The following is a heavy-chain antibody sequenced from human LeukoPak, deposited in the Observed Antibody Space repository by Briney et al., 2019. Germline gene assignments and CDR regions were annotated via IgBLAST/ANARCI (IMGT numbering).Heavy chain of an antibody. CDR3: SRGQYHLLYWYFDL. CDR2: IGISSGNT. J-gene: IGHJ2*01. D-gene: IGHD2-2*01. Sequence: PGGSLRLSCAGAGFSITDHHMNWVRQAPGKGLEWISWIGISSGNTKYADSVKGRFTISGDNAKNSLYLQMNSLRVEDTAVYYCSRGQYHLLYWYFDLWGRGTLVTVSS. CDR1: GFSITDHH. V-gene: IGHV3-11*05.